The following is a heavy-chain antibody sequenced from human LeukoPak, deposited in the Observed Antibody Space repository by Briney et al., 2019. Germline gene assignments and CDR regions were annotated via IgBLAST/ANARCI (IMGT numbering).Heavy chain of an antibody. Sequence: PSQTLSLTCTVSGGSISSGGYYWSWIRQHPGKGLEWIGYIYYSGSTYYNPSLKSRVTISVDTSKNQFSLKLSSVTAADTAVYYCARDGCSSTSCYPNHNWFDPWGQGTLVTVSS. CDR2: IYYSGST. V-gene: IGHV4-31*03. CDR1: GGSISSGGYY. D-gene: IGHD2-2*01. CDR3: ARDGCSSTSCYPNHNWFDP. J-gene: IGHJ5*02.